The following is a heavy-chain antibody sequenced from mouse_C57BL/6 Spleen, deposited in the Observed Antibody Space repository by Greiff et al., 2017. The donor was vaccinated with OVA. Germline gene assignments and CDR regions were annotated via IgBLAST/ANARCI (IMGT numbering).Heavy chain of an antibody. CDR2: INPSNGGT. Sequence: QVQLKQPGTELVKPGASVKLSCKASGYTFTSYWMHWVKQRPGQGLEWIGNINPSNGGTNYNEKFKSKATLTVDKSSSTAYMQLSSLTSEDSAVYYCAREDYGYDDYYAMDYWGQGTSVTVSS. CDR3: AREDYGYDDYYAMDY. CDR1: GYTFTSYW. J-gene: IGHJ4*01. D-gene: IGHD2-2*01. V-gene: IGHV1-53*01.